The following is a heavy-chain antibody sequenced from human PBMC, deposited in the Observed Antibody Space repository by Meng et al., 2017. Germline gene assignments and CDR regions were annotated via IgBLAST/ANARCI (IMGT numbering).Heavy chain of an antibody. Sequence: ASVKVSCKASGYTFTSYDINWVRQATGQGLEWMGWMNPNSGNTGYAQKFQGRVTITRNTSISTAYMELSSLRSEDTAVYYCARGVSVWDYWLDGFDYWGQGTLVTVSS. CDR2: MNPNSGNT. J-gene: IGHJ4*02. V-gene: IGHV1-8*03. CDR1: GYTFTSYD. CDR3: ARGVSVWDYWLDGFDY. D-gene: IGHD3-9*01.